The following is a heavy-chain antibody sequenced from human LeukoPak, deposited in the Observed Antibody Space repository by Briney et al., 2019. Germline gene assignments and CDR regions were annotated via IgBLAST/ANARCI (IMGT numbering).Heavy chain of an antibody. D-gene: IGHD3-10*01. V-gene: IGHV3-9*03. CDR1: GFTFVDYA. CDR3: AKSRYYYGSGSYLDY. CDR2: ISWNSDDI. Sequence: PGRSLRLSCAASGFTFVDYAMHWVRQARGKGVEWVSGISWNSDDIVYADSVRGGLTISRDNAKNSLYLQMDSLRAEDMALYYCAKSRYYYGSGSYLDYWGQGTLVTVSS. J-gene: IGHJ4*02.